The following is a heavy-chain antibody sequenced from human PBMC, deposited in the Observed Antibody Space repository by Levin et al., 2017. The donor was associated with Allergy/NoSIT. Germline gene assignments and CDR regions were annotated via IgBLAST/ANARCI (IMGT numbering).Heavy chain of an antibody. D-gene: IGHD1-7*01. V-gene: IGHV4-61*02. CDR2: IYTTGRT. Sequence: SETLSLTCTVSGGSFNSGRYYWSWIRQSAGKGLEWIGRIYTTGRTNSNPSLKSRVTISLDTSKNQFSPKLTSVTAADTAVYFCARTDVELELFGAFDIWGQGTMVTVSS. J-gene: IGHJ3*02. CDR3: ARTDVELELFGAFDI. CDR1: GGSFNSGRYY.